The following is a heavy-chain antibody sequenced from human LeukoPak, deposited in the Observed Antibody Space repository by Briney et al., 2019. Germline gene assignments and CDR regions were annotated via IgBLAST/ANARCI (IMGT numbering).Heavy chain of an antibody. J-gene: IGHJ4*02. CDR2: IRYDGSNT. CDR3: ARRDRTTDPFDY. D-gene: IGHD1-1*01. Sequence: GGSLRLSCAASGFTFNNYGMHWVRQAPGKGLEWLAFIRYDGSNTYYADSVKGRFTISRDNAKNSLYLQMNSLRAEDTAVYYCARRDRTTDPFDYWGQGTLVTVSS. CDR1: GFTFNNYG. V-gene: IGHV3-30*02.